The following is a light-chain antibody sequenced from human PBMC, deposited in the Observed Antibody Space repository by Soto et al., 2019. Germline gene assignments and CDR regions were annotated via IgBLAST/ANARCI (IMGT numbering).Light chain of an antibody. V-gene: IGKV1-33*01. Sequence: DIQMTQSPSSLSASVGARVTITCQASPEISNYVNWYQQKPGKAPNLLVYDASNLQSGVPSRFSGSGSGTVFTFTISSLQPEDIATYFCQQFYNLPYTFGQGTKLQIK. CDR1: PEISNY. J-gene: IGKJ2*01. CDR3: QQFYNLPYT. CDR2: DAS.